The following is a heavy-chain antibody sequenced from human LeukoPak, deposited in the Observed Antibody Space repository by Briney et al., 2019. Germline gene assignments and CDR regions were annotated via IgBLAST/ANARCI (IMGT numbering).Heavy chain of an antibody. CDR3: ARGSIVGATFDYFDY. J-gene: IGHJ4*02. Sequence: ASVKVSCKASGYTFTGYYMHWVRQAPGQGLEWMGWINPNSGGTNYAQKFQGRVTMTRETSISTAYMEMSRLRSDDTAVYYCARGSIVGATFDYFDYWGQGTLVTVSS. D-gene: IGHD1-26*01. V-gene: IGHV1-2*02. CDR2: INPNSGGT. CDR1: GYTFTGYY.